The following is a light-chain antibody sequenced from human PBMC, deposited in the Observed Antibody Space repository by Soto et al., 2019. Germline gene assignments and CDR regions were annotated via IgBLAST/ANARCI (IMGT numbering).Light chain of an antibody. CDR1: QDISNF. CDR2: DAS. V-gene: IGKV1-33*01. CDR3: QQYDNLPPFT. J-gene: IGKJ3*01. Sequence: IQMTQSPSSLSASVGDRVTITCQASQDISNFLNWYQQKPGKAPKLLIYDASNLETGVPSRFSGSESGTDFTFTISSLQPEDIATYYCQQYDNLPPFTFGPGTKVDIK.